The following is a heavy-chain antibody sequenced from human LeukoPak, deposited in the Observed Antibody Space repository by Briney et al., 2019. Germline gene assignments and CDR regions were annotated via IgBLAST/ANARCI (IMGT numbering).Heavy chain of an antibody. CDR2: IYYSGST. CDR1: GGSISSTDDY. D-gene: IGHD3-22*01. V-gene: IGHV4-39*07. J-gene: IGHJ4*02. Sequence: SETLSLTCTVSGGSISSTDDYWGWIRQPPGKGPEWIGSIYYSGSTYYNPSLKSRVTMSVDTSKNQFSLKLSSVTAADTAVYYCARAFLGNYYDSSGYLPYYFDYWGQGTLVTVSS. CDR3: ARAFLGNYYDSSGYLPYYFDY.